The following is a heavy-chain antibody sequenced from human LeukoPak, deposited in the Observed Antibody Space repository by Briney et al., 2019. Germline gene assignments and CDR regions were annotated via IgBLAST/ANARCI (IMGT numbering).Heavy chain of an antibody. J-gene: IGHJ6*03. Sequence: SETLSLTCAVYGGSLSNYYWSWIRQPPGKGLEWIGEINHSGGIDYNSSLKSRVTMSVDTSKNHFSLKLSSVTAADTAVYYCARGPRDPYNGWYTAVYYYMDVWGKGTTVTVSS. V-gene: IGHV4-34*01. CDR1: GGSLSNYY. D-gene: IGHD6-19*01. CDR2: INHSGGI. CDR3: ARGPRDPYNGWYTAVYYYMDV.